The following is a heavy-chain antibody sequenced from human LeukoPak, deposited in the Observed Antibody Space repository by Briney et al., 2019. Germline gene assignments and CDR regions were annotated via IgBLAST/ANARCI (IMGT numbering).Heavy chain of an antibody. CDR2: TSGSGVNS. J-gene: IGHJ4*02. D-gene: IGHD5-12*01. CDR1: GFTLRSYD. CDR3: AKEYSGYDCDY. V-gene: IGHV3-23*01. Sequence: GGSLRLSCAASGFTLRSYDMSWVRQAPGKGLEWVAATSGSGVNSYYAYSVRGRFTITRNNTQNTLYMQMDSLRAEDTTLYYCAKEYSGYDCDYWGQGTLVTVSA.